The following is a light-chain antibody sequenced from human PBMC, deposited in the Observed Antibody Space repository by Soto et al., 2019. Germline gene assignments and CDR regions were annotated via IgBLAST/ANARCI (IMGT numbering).Light chain of an antibody. V-gene: IGKV1-39*01. Sequence: DIQMTQSPSSLSASVGDRVTITCRASQSISSYLNWYQQKPGKAPKLLXYAASSLQSGVPSRFSGSGSGTDFTLTISSLQPEDFATYYCQQSYSTPSTFGQGTKVDIK. J-gene: IGKJ1*01. CDR1: QSISSY. CDR2: AAS. CDR3: QQSYSTPST.